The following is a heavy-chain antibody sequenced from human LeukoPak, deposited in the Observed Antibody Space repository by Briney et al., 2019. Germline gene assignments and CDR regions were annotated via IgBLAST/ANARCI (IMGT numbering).Heavy chain of an antibody. CDR1: GYTFTGYY. V-gene: IGHV1-2*02. D-gene: IGHD6-19*01. CDR3: SRDLGISGWYAPPLGYFDY. CDR2: INPSGGST. Sequence: WASVKVSCKASGYTFTGYYMHWVRQAPGQGLEWMGIINPSGGSTSYAQKFQGRVTMTRDTSISTTYMELSRLRSDDTAVYYCSRDLGISGWYAPPLGYFDYWGQGTLVTVSS. J-gene: IGHJ4*02.